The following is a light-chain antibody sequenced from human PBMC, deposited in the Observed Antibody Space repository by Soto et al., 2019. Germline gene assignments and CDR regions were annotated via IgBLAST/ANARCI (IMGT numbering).Light chain of an antibody. V-gene: IGKV3-20*01. Sequence: VLTQSPGTLSLPPGERAALSGRASQSVSSSYLAWYQKKAGQAPRLLIYGASNRATGIPDKFSGSGSGTDFNLTISRLETDDSAVYECQQCDNSPLTFGGGTKVDIK. CDR2: GAS. J-gene: IGKJ4*01. CDR1: QSVSSSY. CDR3: QQCDNSPLT.